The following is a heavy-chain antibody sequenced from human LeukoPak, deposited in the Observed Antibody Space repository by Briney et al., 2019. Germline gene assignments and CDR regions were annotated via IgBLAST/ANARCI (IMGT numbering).Heavy chain of an antibody. CDR2: ISGYNGNT. V-gene: IGHV1-18*01. J-gene: IGHJ4*02. CDR1: GYTFTNYD. D-gene: IGHD3-22*01. CDR3: ARGFPPRRSYDSSGYYSYYLDY. Sequence: GASVKVSCKASGYTFTNYDISWVRQAPGQGPEWMGWISGYNGNTKYAQKLQGRVTMTTDTSTSTAYMELRSLRSDDTAVYYCARGFPPRRSYDSSGYYSYYLDYWGQGTLVTVSS.